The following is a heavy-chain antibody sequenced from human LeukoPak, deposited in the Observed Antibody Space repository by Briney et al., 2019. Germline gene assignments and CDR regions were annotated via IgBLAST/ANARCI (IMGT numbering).Heavy chain of an antibody. CDR3: TKRYYYGMDV. Sequence: GGSLRLSCAASGXAFSTYAMSWVRQAPGKGLEWVSAISGSGDSTYYADSVKGRFTISRDNSKNTLYLQMNSLRAEDTAVYYCTKRYYYGMDVWGQGTTVTVSS. D-gene: IGHD3-9*01. CDR1: GXAFSTYA. V-gene: IGHV3-23*01. CDR2: ISGSGDST. J-gene: IGHJ6*02.